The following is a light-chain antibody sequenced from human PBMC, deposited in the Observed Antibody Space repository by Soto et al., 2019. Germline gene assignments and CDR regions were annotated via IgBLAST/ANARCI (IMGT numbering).Light chain of an antibody. V-gene: IGLV3-9*01. CDR2: RDS. Sequence: SYELTQPLSVSVALGQTARITCGGNNIGSKNVHWYQQKPCQAPVLVIYRDSNRPSGIPERFSGSNSGNTATLTISRAQAGDEADYYCQVWDSSTASYVFGTGTKLTVL. CDR1: NIGSKN. CDR3: QVWDSSTASYV. J-gene: IGLJ1*01.